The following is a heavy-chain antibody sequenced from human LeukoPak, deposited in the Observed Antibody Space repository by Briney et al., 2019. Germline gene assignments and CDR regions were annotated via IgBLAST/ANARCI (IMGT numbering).Heavy chain of an antibody. J-gene: IGHJ5*02. CDR2: TYYSGST. V-gene: IGHV4-59*01. D-gene: IGHD3-10*01. CDR1: GGSISSYY. CDR3: AGGVLWSQGRFDP. Sequence: SETLSLTCTVSGGSISSYYWSWIRRPPGKGLEWIGYTYYSGSTNYNPSLKSRVTISVDTSKNQFSLKLSSVTAADTAVYYCAGGVLWSQGRFDPWGQGTLVTVSS.